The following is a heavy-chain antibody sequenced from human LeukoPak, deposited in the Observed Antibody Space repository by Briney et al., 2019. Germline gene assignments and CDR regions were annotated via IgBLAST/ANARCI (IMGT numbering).Heavy chain of an antibody. D-gene: IGHD1/OR15-1a*01. V-gene: IGHV1-18*01. CDR2: ISGYNGNT. J-gene: IGHJ4*02. CDR3: ARDQEQHFDY. CDR1: GYTFTTYG. Sequence: ASVKVSRKASGYTFTTYGISWVRQAPGQGLEWMGWISGYNGNTNCAQNLQGRVTMTTDTSTSTAYMELRSLRSDDTAVYYCARDQEQHFDYWGQGTLVTVSS.